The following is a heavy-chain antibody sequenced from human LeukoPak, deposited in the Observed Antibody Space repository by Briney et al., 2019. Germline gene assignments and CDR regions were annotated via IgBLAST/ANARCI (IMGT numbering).Heavy chain of an antibody. J-gene: IGHJ4*02. Sequence: GESLKISCKGSGYSFNTYWIGWVRQMPGKGLEWMGIIYPGDSDTRYSPSFQGQVTISADKSISTAYLQWSSLKASDTAMYYCARRSVWFGELKHFDYWGQGTLVTVSS. D-gene: IGHD3-10*01. CDR2: IYPGDSDT. V-gene: IGHV5-51*01. CDR3: ARRSVWFGELKHFDY. CDR1: GYSFNTYW.